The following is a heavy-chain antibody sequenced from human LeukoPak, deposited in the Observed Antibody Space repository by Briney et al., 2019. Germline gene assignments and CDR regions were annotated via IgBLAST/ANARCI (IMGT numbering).Heavy chain of an antibody. Sequence: GASVKVSCKASGYTFTGYYMHWVRQAPGQGLEWMGWINPNSGSTNYAQKFQGRVTMTRDTSISTAYMELSRLRFDDTATYYCARDFGTFGTTMATGSDCWGQGTLVTVSS. V-gene: IGHV1-2*02. CDR1: GYTFTGYY. CDR3: ARDFGTFGTTMATGSDC. J-gene: IGHJ4*02. CDR2: INPNSGST. D-gene: IGHD5-18*01.